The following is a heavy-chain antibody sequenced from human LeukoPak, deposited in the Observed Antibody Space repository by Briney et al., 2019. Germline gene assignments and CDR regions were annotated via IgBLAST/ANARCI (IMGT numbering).Heavy chain of an antibody. CDR3: TREARAGNWFDP. D-gene: IGHD5-12*01. CDR2: INPDSGDT. Sequence: ASVKVSCKASGYTFNNYYIHWVRQAPGQGLEWMGWINPDSGDTKYQGRVTMTRDTSINTLYMELSRLTYDDTAIFYCTREARAGNWFDPWGQGTLTTVSS. J-gene: IGHJ5*02. CDR1: GYTFNNYY. V-gene: IGHV1-2*02.